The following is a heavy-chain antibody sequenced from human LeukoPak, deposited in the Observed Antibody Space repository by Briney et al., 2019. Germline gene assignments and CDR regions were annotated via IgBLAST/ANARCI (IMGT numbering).Heavy chain of an antibody. D-gene: IGHD3-22*01. V-gene: IGHV3-48*04. CDR2: ISSSSSTI. CDR1: GFTFSSYS. Sequence: GGSLRLSCAASGFTFSSYSMNWVRQAPGKGLEWVSYISSSSSTIYYADSVKGRFTISRDNAKNSLYLQMNSLRAEDTALYYCAKDIAPYDSSGYYYFDYWGQGTLVTVSS. J-gene: IGHJ4*02. CDR3: AKDIAPYDSSGYYYFDY.